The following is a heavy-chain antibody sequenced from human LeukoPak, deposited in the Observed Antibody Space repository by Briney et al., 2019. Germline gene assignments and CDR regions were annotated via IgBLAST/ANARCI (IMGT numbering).Heavy chain of an antibody. CDR3: ARMSYDFWSGYYSPYYYYGMDV. Sequence: GGSLRLSCAASGFTFSSYWMSWVRQAPGKGLEWVANIKQDGSEKYYVDSVKGRFTISRDNAKNSLYLQMNSLRAEDMAVYYCARMSYDFWSGYYSPYYYYGMDVWGQGTTVTVSS. CDR2: IKQDGSEK. CDR1: GFTFSSYW. J-gene: IGHJ6*02. D-gene: IGHD3-3*01. V-gene: IGHV3-7*01.